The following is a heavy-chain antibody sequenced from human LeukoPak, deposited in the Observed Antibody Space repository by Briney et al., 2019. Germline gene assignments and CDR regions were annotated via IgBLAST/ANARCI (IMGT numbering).Heavy chain of an antibody. D-gene: IGHD6-19*01. CDR2: ISSSSSYI. CDR3: AIQYSSGRKKYFQH. CDR1: GFTFSSYS. J-gene: IGHJ1*01. V-gene: IGHV3-21*01. Sequence: GGSLRLSCAASGFTFSSYSMNWVRQAPGKGLEWVSSISSSSSYIYYADSVKGRFTISRDNAKNSLYPQMNSLRAEDTAVYYCAIQYSSGRKKYFQHWGQGTLVTVSS.